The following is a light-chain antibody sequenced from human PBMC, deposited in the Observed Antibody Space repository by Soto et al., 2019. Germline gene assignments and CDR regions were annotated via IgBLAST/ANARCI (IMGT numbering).Light chain of an antibody. CDR3: QQYNRYQWT. CDR1: ESVNSW. V-gene: IGKV1-5*03. J-gene: IGKJ1*01. CDR2: KAS. Sequence: DIQMTQSPSTLSTSVGARVTITCRASESVNSWLAWYQQKPGKAPKFLIYKASSLHSGVPSRFSGSGSGTEFTLTISGLQPEDFDTHYCQQYNRYQWTFGQGTKV.